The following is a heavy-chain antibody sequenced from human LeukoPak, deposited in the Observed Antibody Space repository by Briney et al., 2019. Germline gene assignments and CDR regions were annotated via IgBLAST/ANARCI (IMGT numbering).Heavy chain of an antibody. V-gene: IGHV4-34*01. CDR2: INHSGST. D-gene: IGHD2-15*01. Sequence: SETLSLTCAVYGGSFSGYYWSWIRQPPGKGLEWIGEINHSGSTNYNPSLKSRVTISVDTSKNQFSLKLSSVTAADTAVYYCARVVVPINWFDPWGQGTLVTVSS. J-gene: IGHJ5*02. CDR3: ARVVVPINWFDP. CDR1: GGSFSGYY.